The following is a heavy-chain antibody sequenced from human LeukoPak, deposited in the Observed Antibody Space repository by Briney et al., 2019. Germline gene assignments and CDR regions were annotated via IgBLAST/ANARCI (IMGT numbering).Heavy chain of an antibody. J-gene: IGHJ5*02. CDR3: AKDSKPLTYSSGWYWFDP. CDR1: GFTFSSYA. CDR2: ISGSGGST. V-gene: IGHV3-23*01. Sequence: GGSLRLSCAASGFTFSSYAMSWVRQAPGKGLEWVSAISGSGGSTYYADSVKGRFTISRDNSKNTLYLQMNSLRAEDTAVYYCAKDSKPLTYSSGWYWFDPWGQGTLVTVSS. D-gene: IGHD6-19*01.